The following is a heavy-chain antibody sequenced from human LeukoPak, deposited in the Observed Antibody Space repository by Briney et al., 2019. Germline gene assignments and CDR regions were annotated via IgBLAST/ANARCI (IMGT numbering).Heavy chain of an antibody. CDR3: AATYYDFWSGYYHMIPYMDV. D-gene: IGHD3-3*01. CDR2: ISCSSSYI. J-gene: IGHJ6*03. V-gene: IGHV3-21*01. Sequence: PGGSVRLSCAASGFTFSSYSMNWVRQAPGKGLEWVSSISCSSSYIYYADSVKGRFTISRDNAKNSLYLQMNSLRAEDTAVYYCAATYYDFWSGYYHMIPYMDVWGKGTTVTVSS. CDR1: GFTFSSYS.